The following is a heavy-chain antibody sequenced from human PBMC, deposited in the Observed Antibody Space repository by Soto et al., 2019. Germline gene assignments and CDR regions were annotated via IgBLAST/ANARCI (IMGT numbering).Heavy chain of an antibody. V-gene: IGHV1-18*01. J-gene: IGHJ6*03. CDR1: GYMFSNYG. D-gene: IGHD6-13*01. Sequence: QALLVQSGAEVKKPGASVKVSCKASGYMFSNYGISWVRQAPGQGLEWMGWISAYNGNTHYGQKFEDRVTMTADRSTGTAYMEVRSLTSDDTAVYFCARVVPEQLLSYYYYYYMAVWGEGTTVTVSS. CDR3: ARVVPEQLLSYYYYYYMAV. CDR2: ISAYNGNT.